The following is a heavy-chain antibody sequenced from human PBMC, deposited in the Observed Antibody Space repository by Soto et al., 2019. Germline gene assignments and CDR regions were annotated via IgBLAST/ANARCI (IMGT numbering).Heavy chain of an antibody. J-gene: IGHJ5*02. Sequence: SLRPSFAASGFTFSGYCMSSVRQAPGKGLPRVPNIKQDGSEKYYVESEKGRFTTSRDNAKNSLYLQMNSLRAEDTAVYYCARVPTPNSDFWCGYFTNWFYPWGQGTLVTVPS. V-gene: IGHV3-7*03. D-gene: IGHD3-3*01. CDR1: GFTFSGYC. CDR2: IKQDGSEK. CDR3: ARVPTPNSDFWCGYFTNWFYP.